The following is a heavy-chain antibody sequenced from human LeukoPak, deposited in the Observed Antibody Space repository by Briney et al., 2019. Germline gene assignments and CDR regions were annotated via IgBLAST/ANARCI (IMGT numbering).Heavy chain of an antibody. D-gene: IGHD2-8*02. V-gene: IGHV4-39*01. CDR3: ARQGAILSKWFDP. J-gene: IGHJ5*02. CDR2: IYYSGST. Sequence: PSETLSLTCTVSGGSISSSSYYWGWIRQPPGKGLEWIGSIYYSGSTYYNPSLKSRVTISVDTSKNQFSLKLSSVTAADTAVYYCARQGAILSKWFDPWGQGTLVTVSS. CDR1: GGSISSSSYY.